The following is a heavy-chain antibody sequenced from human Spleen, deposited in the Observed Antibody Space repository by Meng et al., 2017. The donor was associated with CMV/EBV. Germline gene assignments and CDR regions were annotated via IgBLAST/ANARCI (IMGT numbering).Heavy chain of an antibody. Sequence: STFTDYYMCWVRQAPGQGLEWMGWINPNSGGTKYAQKFQGRVTMTRDTSISTVNMELSGLKSDDTAVYYCARSVSGSTSKLGWCAPWGQGTLVTVSS. CDR2: INPNSGGT. CDR3: ARSVSGSTSKLGWCAP. CDR1: STFTDYY. V-gene: IGHV1-2*02. J-gene: IGHJ5*02. D-gene: IGHD2-2*01.